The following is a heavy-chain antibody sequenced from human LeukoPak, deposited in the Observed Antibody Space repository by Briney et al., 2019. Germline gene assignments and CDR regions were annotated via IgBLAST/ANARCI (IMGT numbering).Heavy chain of an antibody. CDR2: ISSSSSYI. CDR1: GFTFSSYS. V-gene: IGHV3-21*01. D-gene: IGHD4-17*01. Sequence: PGGSLRLSCAASGFTFSSYSINWVRQAPGKGLEWVSSISSSSSYIYYADSVKGRFTISRDNAKNSLYLQMNSLRAEDTAVYYCARHYGDYAHFDYWGQGTLVTVSS. CDR3: ARHYGDYAHFDY. J-gene: IGHJ4*02.